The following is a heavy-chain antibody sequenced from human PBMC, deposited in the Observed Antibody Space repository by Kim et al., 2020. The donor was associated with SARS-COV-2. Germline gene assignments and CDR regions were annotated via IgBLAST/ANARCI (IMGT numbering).Heavy chain of an antibody. CDR2: ISSSSSYI. J-gene: IGHJ6*02. CDR1: GFTFSSYS. D-gene: IGHD4-4*01. Sequence: GGSLRLSCAASGFTFSSYSMNWVRQAPGKGLEWVSSISSSSSYIYYADSVKGRFTISRDNAKNSLYLQMNSLRAEDTAVYYCARDSVRNSPNYYYYYGMDVWGQGTTVTVAS. V-gene: IGHV3-21*01. CDR3: ARDSVRNSPNYYYYYGMDV.